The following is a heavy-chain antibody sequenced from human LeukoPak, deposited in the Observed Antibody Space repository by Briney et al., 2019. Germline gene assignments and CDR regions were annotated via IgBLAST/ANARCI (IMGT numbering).Heavy chain of an antibody. V-gene: IGHV3-21*04. CDR3: ARDSCSGGSCYCNY. CDR1: GFTFSSYS. J-gene: IGHJ4*02. Sequence: PGGSLRLSCAASGFTFSSYSMNWVRQAPGKGLEWVSSISSSSSYIYYADSVKGRFTISRDNAKNSLYLQMNSLRAEDTAVYYCARDSCSGGSCYCNYWGQGTLVTVSS. CDR2: ISSSSSYI. D-gene: IGHD2-15*01.